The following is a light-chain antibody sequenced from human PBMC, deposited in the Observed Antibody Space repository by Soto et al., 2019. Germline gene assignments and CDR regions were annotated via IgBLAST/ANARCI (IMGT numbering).Light chain of an antibody. Sequence: EMVMTQSPATLSVSPGERATLSCRASQSVSSNLAWYQQKPGQAPRLLIYGASTRATGVPDRFSGSGSGTEFTLTISSLQSEDFAVYHCQHYNSWPRAFGQGTKVESK. J-gene: IGKJ1*01. CDR3: QHYNSWPRA. CDR2: GAS. V-gene: IGKV3-15*01. CDR1: QSVSSN.